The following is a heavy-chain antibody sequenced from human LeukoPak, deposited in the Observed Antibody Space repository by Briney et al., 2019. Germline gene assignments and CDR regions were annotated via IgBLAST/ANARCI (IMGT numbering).Heavy chain of an antibody. CDR1: GGSFSGYY. CDR2: INHSGST. Sequence: SETLSLTCAVYGGSFSGYYWSWIRQPPGKGLEWIGEINHSGSTNYNPSLKSRVTISVDTSKNQFSLKLSSVTAADTAVYCCARVGCYYGSGSYYKFWFDPWGQGTLVTVSS. J-gene: IGHJ5*02. D-gene: IGHD3-10*01. CDR3: ARVGCYYGSGSYYKFWFDP. V-gene: IGHV4-34*01.